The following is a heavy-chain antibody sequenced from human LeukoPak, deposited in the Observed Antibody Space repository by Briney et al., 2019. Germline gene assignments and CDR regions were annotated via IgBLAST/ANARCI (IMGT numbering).Heavy chain of an antibody. D-gene: IGHD6-6*01. J-gene: IGHJ3*02. Sequence: SETLSLTCAVYGGSFSGYYWSWIRQPPGKGLEWIGEINHSGSTNYNPSLKSRVTISVDTSKNQFSLKLSSVTAADTAVYYCSQYSSSSGDAFDIWGQGTMVTVSS. V-gene: IGHV4-34*03. CDR3: SQYSSSSGDAFDI. CDR2: INHSGST. CDR1: GGSFSGYY.